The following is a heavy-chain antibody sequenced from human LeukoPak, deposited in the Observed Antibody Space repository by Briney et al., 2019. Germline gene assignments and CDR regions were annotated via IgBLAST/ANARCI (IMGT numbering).Heavy chain of an antibody. J-gene: IGHJ4*02. D-gene: IGHD3-22*01. V-gene: IGHV1-24*01. CDR2: SDPEDGET. CDR1: GYTLTELS. CDR3: ATVRYYYDSSGYYYFDY. Sequence: ASVKVSCKVSGYTLTELSMHWVRQTPGKGLEWMGGSDPEDGETIYAQKFQGRVTMTEDTSTDTAYMELSSLRSEDTAVYYCATVRYYYDSSGYYYFDYWGQGTLVTVSS.